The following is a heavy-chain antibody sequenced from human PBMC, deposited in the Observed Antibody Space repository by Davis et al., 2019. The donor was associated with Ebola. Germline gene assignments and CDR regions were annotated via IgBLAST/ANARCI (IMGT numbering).Heavy chain of an antibody. CDR1: GASFSNYY. CDR3: ARGDKVTPVGKRGLRHLDGFDS. D-gene: IGHD6-13*01. CDR2: IIHSGNT. Sequence: PSDTLSLTCGVYGASFSNYYWTWIRQPPGKGLEWIGEIIHSGNTNYNPSLKSRVTISVDMSKNQFSLRLSSVTAADTAVYYCARGDKVTPVGKRGLRHLDGFDSWGQGTLVTVSS. V-gene: IGHV4-34*01. J-gene: IGHJ4*02.